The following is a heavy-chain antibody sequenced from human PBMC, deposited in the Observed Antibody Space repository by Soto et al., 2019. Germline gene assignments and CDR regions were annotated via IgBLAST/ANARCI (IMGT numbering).Heavy chain of an antibody. D-gene: IGHD3-3*01. CDR2: MYHSWTT. Sequence: QVQLQESGPGLVKPSGTLSLICTVSGDSISSSGWWSWVRQPPGKGLEWIGEMYHSWTTHYNPSRDSRLTISVDKSKNQFSPSLSSVTAADTAVYYCARGAVFGVVKPVDPWCQGTLVTVSS. J-gene: IGHJ5*02. V-gene: IGHV4-4*02. CDR1: GDSISSSGW. CDR3: ARGAVFGVVKPVDP.